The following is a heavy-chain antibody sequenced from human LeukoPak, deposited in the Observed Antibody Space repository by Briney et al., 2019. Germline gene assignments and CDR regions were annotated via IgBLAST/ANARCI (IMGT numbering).Heavy chain of an antibody. D-gene: IGHD3-9*01. Sequence: ASVKVSCKASGYTFTSYDINWVRQATGQGLEWMGWMNPNSGNTGYAQKFQGRVTMTRNNSISTAYMELSSLRSEDTAVYYCARRLDLRYFDWLSYYYYGMDVWGQGTTVTVSS. V-gene: IGHV1-8*01. CDR1: GYTFTSYD. CDR3: ARRLDLRYFDWLSYYYYGMDV. CDR2: MNPNSGNT. J-gene: IGHJ6*02.